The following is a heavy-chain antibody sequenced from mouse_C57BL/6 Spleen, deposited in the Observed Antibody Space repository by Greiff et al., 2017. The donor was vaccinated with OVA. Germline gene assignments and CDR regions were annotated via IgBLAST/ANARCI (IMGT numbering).Heavy chain of an antibody. J-gene: IGHJ2*01. Sequence: EVQLQQSGPELVKPGASVKISCKASGYSFTGYYMNWVKQSPEKSLEWIGEINPSTGGTTYNQKFKAKATLTVDKSSSTAYMQLKSLTSEDSAVYYCARQRYDYDGIYFDYWGQGTTLTVSS. V-gene: IGHV1-42*01. CDR2: INPSTGGT. CDR1: GYSFTGYY. D-gene: IGHD2-4*01. CDR3: ARQRYDYDGIYFDY.